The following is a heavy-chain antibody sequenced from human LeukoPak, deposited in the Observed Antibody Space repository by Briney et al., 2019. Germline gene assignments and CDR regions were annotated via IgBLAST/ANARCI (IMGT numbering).Heavy chain of an antibody. D-gene: IGHD3-22*01. Sequence: GRSLRLSCAASGFTLDDYAMHWVRQAPGKGLEWVSGISWNSVNIGYADSVKGRFTISRDNARNSLYLQMNSLRAEDMALYYCAKGTMIVVAVGDYFDYWGQGTLVTVSS. V-gene: IGHV3-9*03. CDR3: AKGTMIVVAVGDYFDY. CDR1: GFTLDDYA. CDR2: ISWNSVNI. J-gene: IGHJ4*02.